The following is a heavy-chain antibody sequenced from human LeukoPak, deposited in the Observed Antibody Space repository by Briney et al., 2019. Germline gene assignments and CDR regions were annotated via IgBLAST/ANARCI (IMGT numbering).Heavy chain of an antibody. D-gene: IGHD5-18*01. CDR2: IRYDGSNK. V-gene: IGHV3-30*02. CDR3: AKGYSYGFVY. CDR1: GFTFSSYG. J-gene: IGHJ4*02. Sequence: GESLKISCAASGFTFSSYGIHWVRQAPGKGLGWMSFIRYDGSNKYYADSVKGRFTISRDNSKNTLYLQMNSLRAEDTAVYYCAKGYSYGFVYWGQGTLVTVSS.